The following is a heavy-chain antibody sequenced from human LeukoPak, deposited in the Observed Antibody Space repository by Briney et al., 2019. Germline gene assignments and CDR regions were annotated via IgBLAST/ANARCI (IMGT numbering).Heavy chain of an antibody. CDR1: GGPISSSSYY. V-gene: IGHV4-39*01. CDR3: ARWGREQLWLSDAFDI. D-gene: IGHD5-18*01. CDR2: IYYSGSN. J-gene: IGHJ3*02. Sequence: SETLSLTCSVCGGPISSSSYYWGWIRQPPGKGLERIGSIYYSGSNYYNPSLKSRVTISVDPSKNQFSLKLSSGTAADTAVYYCARWGREQLWLSDAFDIWGQGTMVTVSP.